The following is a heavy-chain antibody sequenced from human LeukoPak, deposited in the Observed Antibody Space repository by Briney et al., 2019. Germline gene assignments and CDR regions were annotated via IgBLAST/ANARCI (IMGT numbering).Heavy chain of an antibody. CDR1: GYTFTSYD. Sequence: GASVKVSCKASGYTFTSYDINWVRQATGQGLEWMGWMNPNSGNTGYAQKFQGRVTMTRNTSISTAYMELSSLRSEDTAVYYCARGQRRGYYGSGSYWPWGQGTLVTVSS. CDR2: MNPNSGNT. CDR3: ARGQRRGYYGSGSYWP. V-gene: IGHV1-8*01. J-gene: IGHJ5*02. D-gene: IGHD3-10*01.